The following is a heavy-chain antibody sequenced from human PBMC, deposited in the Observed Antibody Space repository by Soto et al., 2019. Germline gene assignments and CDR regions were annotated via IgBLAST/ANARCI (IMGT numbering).Heavy chain of an antibody. CDR3: ARGGWQWDPPSYFFDY. CDR2: INSDGSGT. D-gene: IGHD6-19*01. V-gene: IGHV3-74*01. J-gene: IGHJ4*02. CDR1: GFTFSTYW. Sequence: EVQLVESGGGLVQPGGSLRLSCAASGFTFSTYWMHWVRQAPGKGLEWVSRINSDGSGTTYADSVKGRFTISRDNAKNTVYLQMNSLGAEDTAVYYCARGGWQWDPPSYFFDYWGQGTLVPVSS.